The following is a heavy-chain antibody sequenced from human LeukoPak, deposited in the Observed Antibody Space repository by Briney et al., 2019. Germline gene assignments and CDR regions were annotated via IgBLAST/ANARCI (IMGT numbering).Heavy chain of an antibody. J-gene: IGHJ4*02. D-gene: IGHD3-22*01. CDR3: AKSAPTSGYSNLDY. CDR2: ISGSGGST. Sequence: GGSLRLSCAASGFTFNSYGMTWVRQAPGKGLEWVSGISGSGGSTYYADSVKGRFTISRDNSKNTLYLQMNSLRAEDTAVYYCAKSAPTSGYSNLDYWGQGTPVTVSS. CDR1: GFTFNSYG. V-gene: IGHV3-23*01.